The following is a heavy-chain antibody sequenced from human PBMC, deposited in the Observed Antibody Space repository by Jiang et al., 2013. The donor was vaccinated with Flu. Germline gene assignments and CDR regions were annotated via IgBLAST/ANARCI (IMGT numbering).Heavy chain of an antibody. CDR2: IYYSGST. CDR1: GGSISSSSYY. V-gene: IGHV4-39*01. Sequence: LLKPSETLSLTCTVSGGSISSSSYYWGWIRQPPGKGLEWIGSIYYSGSTYYNPSLKSRVTISVDTSKNQFSLKLSSVTAADTAVYYCARVARYGASLDYWGQGTLVTVSS. J-gene: IGHJ4*02. D-gene: IGHD4/OR15-4a*01. CDR3: ARVARYGASLDY.